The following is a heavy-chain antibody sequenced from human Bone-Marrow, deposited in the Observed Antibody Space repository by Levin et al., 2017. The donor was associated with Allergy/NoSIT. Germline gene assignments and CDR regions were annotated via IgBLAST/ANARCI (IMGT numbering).Heavy chain of an antibody. Sequence: GESLKISCAASGFSFASYAMDWVRQAPGKGLEWVSGISGSGGSTYYADSVKGRFTISRDNSKNTLNLQMNSLRAEDTAVYFCANREDYFDSSGYWGGYWGQGTLVTVSS. V-gene: IGHV3-23*01. CDR1: GFSFASYA. CDR3: ANREDYFDSSGYWGGY. CDR2: ISGSGGST. J-gene: IGHJ4*02. D-gene: IGHD3-22*01.